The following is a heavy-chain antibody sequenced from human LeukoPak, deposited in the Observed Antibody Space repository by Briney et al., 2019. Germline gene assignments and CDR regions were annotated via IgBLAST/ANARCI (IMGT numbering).Heavy chain of an antibody. CDR2: ISSSSSTI. J-gene: IGHJ4*02. D-gene: IGHD6-19*01. CDR1: GFTFSSYS. V-gene: IGHV3-48*04. Sequence: PGGSLRLSCAASGFTFSSYSMNWVRQAPGKGLEWVSYISSSSSTIYYADSVKGRFTISRDNAKNSLYLQMNSLRAEDTAVYYCARDGAVAGTNFRYFDYWGQGTLVTVSS. CDR3: ARDGAVAGTNFRYFDY.